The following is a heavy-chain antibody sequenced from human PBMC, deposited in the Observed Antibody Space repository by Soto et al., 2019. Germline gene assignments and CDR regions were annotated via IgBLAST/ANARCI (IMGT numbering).Heavy chain of an antibody. Sequence: QVQLQESGPGLVKPSETLSLTCTVSGGSVSSGSYYWSWIRQPPGKGLEWIGYIYYSGSTNYNPSLQSRLSISVDTSKNQFSLKLSSVTAADTAVYYCARNLGLGLLRWNWFDPWGQGTLVTVSS. V-gene: IGHV4-61*01. CDR2: IYYSGST. CDR1: GGSVSSGSYY. J-gene: IGHJ5*02. CDR3: ARNLGLGLLRWNWFDP. D-gene: IGHD2-15*01.